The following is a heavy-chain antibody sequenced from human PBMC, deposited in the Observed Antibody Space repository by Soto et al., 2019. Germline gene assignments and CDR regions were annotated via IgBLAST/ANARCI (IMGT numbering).Heavy chain of an antibody. D-gene: IGHD4-17*01. Sequence: PSETLSLTCTVSGGSISSYYWSWIRQPPGKGLEWIGYIYYSGSTNYNPSLKSRVTISVDTSKDQFSLKLSSVTAADTAVYYCANRPVYGDYSRMDAVDIWGQGTMVTVSS. CDR1: GGSISSYY. CDR2: IYYSGST. J-gene: IGHJ3*02. CDR3: ANRPVYGDYSRMDAVDI. V-gene: IGHV4-59*08.